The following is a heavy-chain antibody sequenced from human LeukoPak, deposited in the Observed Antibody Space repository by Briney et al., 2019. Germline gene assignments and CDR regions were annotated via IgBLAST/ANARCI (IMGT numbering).Heavy chain of an antibody. V-gene: IGHV1-2*02. J-gene: IGHJ3*02. CDR1: GYTFTGYY. CDR3: ASPYCGGDCYSSDAFDI. D-gene: IGHD2-21*01. Sequence: ASVKVSCKASGYTFTGYYMHWVRQAPGQGLEWMGWINPNSGGAKYAQKFQGRVTITADESTSTAYMELSSLRSEDTAVYYCASPYCGGDCYSSDAFDIWGQGTMVTVSS. CDR2: INPNSGGA.